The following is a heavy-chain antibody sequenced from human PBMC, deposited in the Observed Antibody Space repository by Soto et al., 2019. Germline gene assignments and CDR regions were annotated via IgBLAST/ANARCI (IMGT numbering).Heavy chain of an antibody. CDR2: IYYSGST. J-gene: IGHJ3*02. Sequence: SETLSLTCTVSGGSISSYYWSWIRQPPGKGLEWIGYIYYSGSTNYNPSLKSRVTISVDTSKNQFSLKLSSATAADTAVYYCARFDSSSWYGAFDIWGQGTMVTVSS. CDR1: GGSISSYY. D-gene: IGHD6-13*01. CDR3: ARFDSSSWYGAFDI. V-gene: IGHV4-59*08.